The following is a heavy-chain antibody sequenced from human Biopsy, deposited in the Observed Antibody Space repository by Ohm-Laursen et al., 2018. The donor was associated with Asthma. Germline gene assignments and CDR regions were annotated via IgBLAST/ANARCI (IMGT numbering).Heavy chain of an antibody. V-gene: IGHV3-20*01. CDR3: GRDVGGFGSGWFPVEF. CDR1: GFSFRTYG. CDR2: INWNGGST. D-gene: IGHD6-19*01. J-gene: IGHJ4*02. Sequence: SLRLSCAASGFSFRTYGMHWVRQAPGKGLDWVSGINWNGGSTGYADSVKGRFTISRDNAKNSLYLQMNSLRAEDTALYHCGRDVGGFGSGWFPVEFWGQGTLVTVSS.